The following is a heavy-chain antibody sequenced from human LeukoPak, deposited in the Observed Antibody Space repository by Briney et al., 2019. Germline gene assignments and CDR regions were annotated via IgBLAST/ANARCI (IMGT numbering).Heavy chain of an antibody. CDR2: IKQDGSEK. CDR1: GFTFSSYW. D-gene: IGHD4/OR15-4a*01. Sequence: GGSLRLSCAASGFTFSSYWMSWVRQAPGKGLEWVANIKQDGSEKYYVDSVKCRFTISRDNAKNSLYLQMNSLRAEDTAVYYCARAVRLWDYGMDVWGQGTTVTVSS. V-gene: IGHV3-7*03. CDR3: ARAVRLWDYGMDV. J-gene: IGHJ6*02.